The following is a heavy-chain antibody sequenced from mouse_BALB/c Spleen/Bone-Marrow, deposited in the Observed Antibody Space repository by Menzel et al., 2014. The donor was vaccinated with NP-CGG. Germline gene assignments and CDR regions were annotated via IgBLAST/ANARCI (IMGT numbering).Heavy chain of an antibody. CDR1: GFTFSNYG. CDR3: ARRRDYDYFDY. D-gene: IGHD2-4*01. V-gene: IGHV5-6*02. CDR2: ISSGGTYT. J-gene: IGHJ2*01. Sequence: EVKLVESGGDLAKPGGSLKLSCAASGFTFSNYGMSWVRQIPDKRLEWVATISSGGTYTFYPDSVKGRFTISRDNTKNTLTLQMTSLKSEDTAMYYCARRRDYDYFDYWAQGTTLTVSS.